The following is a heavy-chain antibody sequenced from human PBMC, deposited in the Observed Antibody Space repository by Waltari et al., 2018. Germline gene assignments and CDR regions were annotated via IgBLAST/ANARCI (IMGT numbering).Heavy chain of an antibody. CDR3: ASGRNYDFWSGTDDAFDI. D-gene: IGHD3-3*01. CDR2: INPNSGGT. J-gene: IGHJ3*02. V-gene: IGHV1-2*02. CDR1: GYTFTGYY. Sequence: QVQLVQSGAKVKKPGASVKVSCKASGYTFTGYYMHWVRQAPGQGLEWMGWINPNSGGTNYAQKFQGRVTMTRDTSISTAYMELSRLRSDDTAVYYCASGRNYDFWSGTDDAFDIWGQGTMVTVSS.